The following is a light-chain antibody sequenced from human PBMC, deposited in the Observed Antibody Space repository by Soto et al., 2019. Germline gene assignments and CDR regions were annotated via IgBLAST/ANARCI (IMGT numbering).Light chain of an antibody. CDR3: QQYFSTPRT. J-gene: IGKJ1*01. Sequence: DIVMTQSPDSLAVSLGERATINCKSSQSVLYSSNNKNYLAWYQQKPGQPPKLLIYWASTRESGVPDRFSGSGSGTDFTLTISSPQAEDVAVYYCQQYFSTPRTFGQGTKEEIK. CDR2: WAS. CDR1: QSVLYSSNNKNY. V-gene: IGKV4-1*01.